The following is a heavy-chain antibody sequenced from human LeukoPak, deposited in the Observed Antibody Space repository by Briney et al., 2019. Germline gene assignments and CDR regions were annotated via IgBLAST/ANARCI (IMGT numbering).Heavy chain of an antibody. CDR3: ARGGFSSGWYGGYFYY. Sequence: ASVKVSCKASGYTFTSYGISWVRQAPGQGLEWMGWISAYNGNTNYARKLQGRLTVTTDTSTSTAYMERRSLRTADTAVYDRARGGFSSGWYGGYFYYLGQGGLVSVSS. D-gene: IGHD6-19*01. CDR2: ISAYNGNT. J-gene: IGHJ4*02. CDR1: GYTFTSYG. V-gene: IGHV1-18*01.